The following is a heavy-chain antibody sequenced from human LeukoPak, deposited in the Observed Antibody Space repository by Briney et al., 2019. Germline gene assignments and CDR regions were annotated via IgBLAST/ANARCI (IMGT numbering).Heavy chain of an antibody. CDR3: ARGYIDNLGYSPRSSFDS. V-gene: IGHV3-30*04. D-gene: IGHD3-22*01. CDR2: IPYDGSNK. Sequence: GGSLRLSCAASGFTFSTYAMHWVRQAPGKGLEWVAVIPYDGSNKYYADSVKGRFTISRDNTKNSLFLQMNSLVAEDTAVYYCARGYIDNLGYSPRSSFDSWGQGSLVTVSS. CDR1: GFTFSTYA. J-gene: IGHJ4*02.